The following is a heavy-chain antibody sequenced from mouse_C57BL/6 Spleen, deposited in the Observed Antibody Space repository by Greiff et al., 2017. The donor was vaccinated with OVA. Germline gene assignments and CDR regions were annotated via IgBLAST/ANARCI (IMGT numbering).Heavy chain of an antibody. CDR3: AREGGGYFDV. Sequence: QVQLKESGAELARPGASVKMSCKASGYTFTSYTMHWVKQRPGQGLEWIGYINPSSGYTKYNQKFKDKATLTADKSSSTAYMQLSSLTSEDSAVYYCAREGGGYFDVWGTGTTVTVSS. J-gene: IGHJ1*03. CDR2: INPSSGYT. CDR1: GYTFTSYT. V-gene: IGHV1-4*01.